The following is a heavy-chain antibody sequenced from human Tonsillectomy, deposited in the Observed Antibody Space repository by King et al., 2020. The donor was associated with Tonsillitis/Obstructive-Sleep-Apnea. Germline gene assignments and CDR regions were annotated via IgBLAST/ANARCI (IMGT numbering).Heavy chain of an antibody. CDR3: ARDQELRYFDWLLPFDY. V-gene: IGHV3-48*02. J-gene: IGHJ4*02. CDR2: ISSSSSTI. CDR1: GFTFSSYS. D-gene: IGHD3-9*01. Sequence: EQLVQSGGGLVQPGGSLRLSCAASGFTFSSYSMNWVRQAPGKGLEWVSYISSSSSTIYYADSVKVRFTISRDNAKNSLYLQMNSLRDEDTAVYYCARDQELRYFDWLLPFDYWGQGTLVTVSS.